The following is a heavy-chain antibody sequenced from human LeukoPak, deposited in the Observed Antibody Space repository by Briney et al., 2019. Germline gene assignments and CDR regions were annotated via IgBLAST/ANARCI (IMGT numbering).Heavy chain of an antibody. D-gene: IGHD6-19*01. CDR3: ARDNSPWLARD. V-gene: IGHV4-38-2*02. CDR2: IYHSSNT. CDR1: RYSISSGYY. Sequence: SETLSLTCALSRYSISSGYYCGWVRHPPAKGMDWIGGIYHSSNTCYNPSPKSRVNISVATSKNQFTLQLTPVPGADTAVYYCARDNSPWLARDWGQGTLIIVTS. J-gene: IGHJ4*02.